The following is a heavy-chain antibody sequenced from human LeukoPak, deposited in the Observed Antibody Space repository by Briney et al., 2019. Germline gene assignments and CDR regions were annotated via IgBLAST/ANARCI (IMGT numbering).Heavy chain of an antibody. CDR1: GGSLSSSSYY. V-gene: IGHV4-39*07. Sequence: SETLSLTCTVSGGSLSSSSYYWGWIRQPPGKGLEWIGSIYYSGSTYYNPSLKSRVTISVDTSKNQFSLKLSSVTAADTAVYYCARDLVGSSSWYTYYYYYMDVWGKGTTVTVSS. CDR3: ARDLVGSSSWYTYYYYYMDV. J-gene: IGHJ6*03. CDR2: IYYSGST. D-gene: IGHD6-13*01.